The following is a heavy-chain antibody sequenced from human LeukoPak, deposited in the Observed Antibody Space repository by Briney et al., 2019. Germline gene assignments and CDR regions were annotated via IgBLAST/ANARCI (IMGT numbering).Heavy chain of an antibody. V-gene: IGHV4-4*07. D-gene: IGHD5-12*01. CDR2: IYSSGSN. J-gene: IGHJ4*02. CDR1: GGSISGYF. CDR3: AREPTSGREPTSGRPLDY. Sequence: SETLSLTCTVSGGSISGYFWSWIRQPAGKGLEWTGRIYSSGSNNYNPSLKSRVTMLLDTSKNHLSLNLSSVTAADTAVYYCAREPTSGREPTSGRPLDYWGQGTLVTVSS.